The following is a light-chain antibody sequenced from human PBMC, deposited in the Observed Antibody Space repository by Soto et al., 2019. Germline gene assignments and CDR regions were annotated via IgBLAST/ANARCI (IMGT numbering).Light chain of an antibody. J-gene: IGKJ1*01. V-gene: IGKV3-20*01. CDR2: GAS. CDR1: QSVTSNY. Sequence: EIVLTQSPATLSLSPGERATLSCRASQSVTSNYLAWYQQKPGQAPRLLIYGASNRATGIPDRFSASGSGTDFTLTTSSLAPEGFAVYLWPQHAWSRSFGHGTKVEIK. CDR3: PQHAWSRS.